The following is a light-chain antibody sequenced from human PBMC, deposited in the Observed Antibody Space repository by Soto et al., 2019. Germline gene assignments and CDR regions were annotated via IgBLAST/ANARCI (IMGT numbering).Light chain of an antibody. CDR3: LQDHSYPWS. CDR2: AAS. J-gene: IGKJ1*01. Sequence: ALQMTQSPSSLSASVGDRVTITCRASQGIGNRLGWYQQKPGKAPKLLLYAASTLQSGVPSRFSGGGSGTDFTLTINCLQPEDFATYYCLQDHSYPWSFGQGTRVEI. V-gene: IGKV1-6*01. CDR1: QGIGNR.